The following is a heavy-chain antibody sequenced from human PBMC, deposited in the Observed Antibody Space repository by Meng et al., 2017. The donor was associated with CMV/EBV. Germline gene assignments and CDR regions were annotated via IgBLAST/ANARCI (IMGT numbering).Heavy chain of an antibody. J-gene: IGHJ4*02. CDR1: GFTFSSYA. D-gene: IGHD5-18*01. CDR3: AKGGEGYSYGYDY. Sequence: GESLKISCAASGFTFSSYAMSWVRQAPGKGLEWVSVMYGGGSSTYYEDSVKGRFTISRDNSKNTLYLQMNSLRAEDTAVYYCAKGGEGYSYGYDYWGQGTLVTVSS. CDR2: MYGGGSST. V-gene: IGHV3-23*03.